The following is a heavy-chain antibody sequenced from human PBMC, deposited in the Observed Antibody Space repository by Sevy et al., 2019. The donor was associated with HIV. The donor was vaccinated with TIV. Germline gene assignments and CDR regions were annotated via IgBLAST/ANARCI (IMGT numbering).Heavy chain of an antibody. J-gene: IGHJ4*02. CDR1: GFTFITYN. CDR2: VSGSSNYI. D-gene: IGHD1-26*01. Sequence: GGSLRLSCAASGFTFITYNMNWVRQAPGKGLEWVASVSGSSNYIYYAEPLKGRFIISRDNAKNTLYLQINSLRADDTAVYYWARGPPDGSYDYFDYWGQGTLVTVSS. CDR3: ARGPPDGSYDYFDY. V-gene: IGHV3-21*06.